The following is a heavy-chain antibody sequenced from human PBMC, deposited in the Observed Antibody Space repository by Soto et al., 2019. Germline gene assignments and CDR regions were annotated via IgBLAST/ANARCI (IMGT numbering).Heavy chain of an antibody. Sequence: ASVKVSCKTSGYIFTAYGLAWLRQAPGQRPEWMGWVSTNDDRTNYAQKFQGRVTMTTDRSTTTTSMELRSLRPDDTAVYYCARELNTESSAYYSFAFWGQGTLVTVSS. D-gene: IGHD3-22*01. CDR1: GYIFTAYG. J-gene: IGHJ4*02. V-gene: IGHV1-18*01. CDR2: VSTNDDRT. CDR3: ARELNTESSAYYSFAF.